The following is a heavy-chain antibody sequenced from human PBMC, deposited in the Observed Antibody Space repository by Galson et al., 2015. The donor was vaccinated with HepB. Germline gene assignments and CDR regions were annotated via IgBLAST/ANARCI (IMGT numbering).Heavy chain of an antibody. J-gene: IGHJ6*02. CDR1: GYTFTSYY. CDR2: INPSGGST. Sequence: SVKVSCKASGYTFTSYYMHWVRQAPGQGLEWMGIINPSGGSTSYAQKFQGRVTMTRDTSTSTVYMELSSLRSEDTAVYYCARDQLGAAAGVYYYYGMDVCVQGTTVTVSS. CDR3: ARDQLGAAAGVYYYYGMDV. V-gene: IGHV1-46*01. D-gene: IGHD6-13*01.